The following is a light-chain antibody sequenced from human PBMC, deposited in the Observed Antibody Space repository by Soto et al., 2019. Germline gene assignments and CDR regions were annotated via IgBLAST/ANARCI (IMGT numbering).Light chain of an antibody. Sequence: DIQMTQSPSSLSASVGDRVTITCRASQSISSYLNWYQQKPRKAPELLIYAASSLQSGVPSRFSGCGSGTDFTLTISSLQPEDFATYYCQQSYSIPFTFGQGTSLEIK. CDR3: QQSYSIPFT. J-gene: IGKJ2*01. CDR2: AAS. CDR1: QSISSY. V-gene: IGKV1-39*01.